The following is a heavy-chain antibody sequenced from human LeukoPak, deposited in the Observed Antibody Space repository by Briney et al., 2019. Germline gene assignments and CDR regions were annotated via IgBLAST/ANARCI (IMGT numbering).Heavy chain of an antibody. J-gene: IGHJ4*02. CDR2: ISGSGGST. CDR1: GFTFSSYA. CDR3: AKDHYWTGSGPFDY. D-gene: IGHD3/OR15-3a*01. V-gene: IGHV3-23*01. Sequence: QTGGSLRLSCAASGFTFSSYAMSWVRQAPGKGLEWVSAISGSGGSTYYADSVKGRFTISRDNSKNTLYLQMNSVRADDTAVYYCAKDHYWTGSGPFDYWGQGTLVTVSS.